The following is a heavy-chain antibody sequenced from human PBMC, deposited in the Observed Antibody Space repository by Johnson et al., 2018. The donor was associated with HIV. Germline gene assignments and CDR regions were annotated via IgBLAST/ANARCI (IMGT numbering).Heavy chain of an antibody. J-gene: IGHJ3*01. D-gene: IGHD1-26*01. V-gene: IGHV3-66*01. Sequence: EVQLVESGGGLVQPGGSLRLSCAASGFTVSSNYMTWVRQAPGKGLEWVSVIFSGGSTYYADSVKGRFTISRDNSKNTLSLQMNSLSAEDTAVYYCVRGRGELLGGAFDVWGQGTMVTVSS. CDR2: IFSGGST. CDR3: VRGRGELLGGAFDV. CDR1: GFTVSSNY.